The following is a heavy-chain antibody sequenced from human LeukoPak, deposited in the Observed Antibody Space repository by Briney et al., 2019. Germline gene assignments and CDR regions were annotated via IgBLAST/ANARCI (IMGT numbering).Heavy chain of an antibody. V-gene: IGHV3-23*01. Sequence: GGTLRLSCAASGFTFSSHGMSWVRQAPGKGLEWVSAISGSGGSTYYADSVKGRFTISRDNSKNTLYLQMNSLRAEDTAVYYCATDLEGTYYYDSSGYYVGYWGQGTLVTVSS. D-gene: IGHD3-22*01. CDR2: ISGSGGST. CDR3: ATDLEGTYYYDSSGYYVGY. J-gene: IGHJ4*02. CDR1: GFTFSSHG.